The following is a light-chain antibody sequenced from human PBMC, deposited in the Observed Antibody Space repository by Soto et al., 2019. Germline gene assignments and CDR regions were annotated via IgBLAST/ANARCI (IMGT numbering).Light chain of an antibody. Sequence: QSALTQPRSVSGSPGQSVTISCTGTSSDVGGYNYVSWYQQHPGKAPKLMIYDVSKRPSGVPDRFSGSKSGNTASLTISGIQAEDEADYYCCSYAGSYYVFGTGTKVTV. CDR3: CSYAGSYYV. J-gene: IGLJ1*01. CDR2: DVS. CDR1: SSDVGGYNY. V-gene: IGLV2-11*01.